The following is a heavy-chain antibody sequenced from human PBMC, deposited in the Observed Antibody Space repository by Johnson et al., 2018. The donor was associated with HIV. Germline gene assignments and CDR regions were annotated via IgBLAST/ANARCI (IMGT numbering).Heavy chain of an antibody. V-gene: IGHV3-9*01. D-gene: IGHD6-19*01. J-gene: IGHJ3*02. CDR1: GFTFDDYA. CDR2: ISWNSGSK. Sequence: VQLVESGGGLVQPGRSLRLSCAASGFTFDDYAMHWVRQAPGKGLEWVSGISWNSGSKGYADSVKGRFTISRDNAKNSLYLQMNSLRAEDTAVYYCAKGGSAVAVAFDIWGQGTMVTVSS. CDR3: AKGGSAVAVAFDI.